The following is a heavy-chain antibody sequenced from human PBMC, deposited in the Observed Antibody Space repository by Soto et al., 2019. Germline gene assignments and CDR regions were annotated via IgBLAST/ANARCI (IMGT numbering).Heavy chain of an antibody. Sequence: ASVKVSCKASGYTFTSCGISWVRQAPGQGLEWMGWISAYNGNTNYAQKLQGRVTMTTDTSTSTAYMELRSLRSDDTAVYYCARDFSGYSYGAFDYWGQGTLVTVSS. D-gene: IGHD5-18*01. CDR3: ARDFSGYSYGAFDY. CDR1: GYTFTSCG. J-gene: IGHJ4*02. V-gene: IGHV1-18*01. CDR2: ISAYNGNT.